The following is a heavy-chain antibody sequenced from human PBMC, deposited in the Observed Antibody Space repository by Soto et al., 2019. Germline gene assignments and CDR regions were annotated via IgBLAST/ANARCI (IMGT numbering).Heavy chain of an antibody. Sequence: SVKVSCKASGGTFSSYAISWVRQAPGQGLERMGGIIPIFGTANYAQKFQGRVTITADESTSTAYMELSSLRSEDTAVYYCAVSPSYYYDSSGYFYWGQGTLVTVS. CDR3: AVSPSYYYDSSGYFY. J-gene: IGHJ4*02. D-gene: IGHD3-22*01. CDR2: IIPIFGTA. CDR1: GGTFSSYA. V-gene: IGHV1-69*13.